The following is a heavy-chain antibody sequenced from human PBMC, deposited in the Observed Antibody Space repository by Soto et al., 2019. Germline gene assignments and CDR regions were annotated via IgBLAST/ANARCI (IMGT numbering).Heavy chain of an antibody. CDR1: GFTFSSYT. CDR3: VAEVGGRSFGD. Sequence: GGSLRLSCSASGFTFSSYTMHWVRQAPGKGLEYVSAISGNGGSTYYADSVKGRFTISRDNSGNTLYLQMNSLRVDDTAMYYCVAEVGGRSFGDWGQGTLVTVSS. CDR2: ISGNGGST. J-gene: IGHJ4*02. V-gene: IGHV3-64*04. D-gene: IGHD1-26*01.